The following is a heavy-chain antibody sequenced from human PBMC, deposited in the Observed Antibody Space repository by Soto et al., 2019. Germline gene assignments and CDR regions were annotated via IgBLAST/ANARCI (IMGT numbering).Heavy chain of an antibody. CDR2: TIPALGKT. CDR3: ARGPFRPSAMDV. CDR1: GDNFKKNV. J-gene: IGHJ6*02. Sequence: ASGKVCCKTSGDNFKKNVSTWVRQAPGQGLEWMGGTIPALGKTHYIEKFQGRVTITVDDATRTVYIEVRDLTSEDTAIYYCARGPFRPSAMDVWGQGTTVTVSS. D-gene: IGHD3-10*01. V-gene: IGHV1-69*10.